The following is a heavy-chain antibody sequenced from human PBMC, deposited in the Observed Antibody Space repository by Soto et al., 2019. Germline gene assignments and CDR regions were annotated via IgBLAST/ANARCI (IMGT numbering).Heavy chain of an antibody. CDR3: ARETTDYYGSGVYFDY. D-gene: IGHD3-10*01. CDR1: GGTFSSHA. CDR2: IIPIFGTA. V-gene: IGHV1-69*13. Sequence: GASVKVSCKASGGTFSSHAISWVRQAPGQGLEWMGGIIPIFGTANYAQKFQGRVTITADESTSTAYMELSSLRSEDTAVYYCARETTDYYGSGVYFDYWGHGTLVTAPQ. J-gene: IGHJ4*01.